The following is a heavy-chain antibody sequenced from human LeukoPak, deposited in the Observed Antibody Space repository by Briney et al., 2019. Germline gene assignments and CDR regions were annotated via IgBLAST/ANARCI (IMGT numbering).Heavy chain of an antibody. CDR1: GFTFSRYW. V-gene: IGHV3-74*01. CDR2: IKSDGSTP. J-gene: IGHJ4*02. D-gene: IGHD3-22*01. Sequence: PGGSLRLSCAASGFTFSRYWMHWVRQAPGKGLVWVSLIKSDGSTPTYADSVKGRFTISRDNAKNALYLQMNSLRVEDTALYYCARDGNYAPDSWGQGTLVTVSS. CDR3: ARDGNYAPDS.